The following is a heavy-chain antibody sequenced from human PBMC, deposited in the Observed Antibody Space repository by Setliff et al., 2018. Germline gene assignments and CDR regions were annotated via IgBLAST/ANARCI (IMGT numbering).Heavy chain of an antibody. D-gene: IGHD6-19*01. CDR3: ARNRLLIAVDQGFDP. J-gene: IGHJ5*02. CDR1: GGSFSGYY. Sequence: SETLSLTCAVYGGSFSGYYWGWIRQPAGKGLEWIGHIYTSGNTDYSPSLKSRVTISVDTSKNQFSLKLSSVTAADTAVYYCARNRLLIAVDQGFDPWGQGTLVTVSS. CDR2: IYTSGNT. V-gene: IGHV4-59*10.